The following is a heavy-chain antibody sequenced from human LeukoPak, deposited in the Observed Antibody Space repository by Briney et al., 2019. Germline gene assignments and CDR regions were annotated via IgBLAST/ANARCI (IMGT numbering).Heavy chain of an antibody. CDR2: IYYSGST. J-gene: IGHJ3*02. CDR3: ASLGGGNSVGDAFDI. Sequence: SETLSLTCTVSGGSISSHYWGWIRQPPGKGLEWIGYIYYSGSTNYNPSLKSRVTISVDTSKNQFSLKLSSVTAADTAVYYCASLGGGNSVGDAFDIWGQGTMVTVSS. V-gene: IGHV4-59*11. D-gene: IGHD4-23*01. CDR1: GGSISSHY.